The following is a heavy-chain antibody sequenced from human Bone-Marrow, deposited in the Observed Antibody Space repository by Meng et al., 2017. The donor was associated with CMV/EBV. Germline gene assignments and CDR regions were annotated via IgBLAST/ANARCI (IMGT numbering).Heavy chain of an antibody. D-gene: IGHD4-17*01. CDR2: IYYSGST. CDR3: ARTTVTTHSSDY. V-gene: IGHV4-61*01. J-gene: IGHJ4*02. Sequence: TVSGGSGRSGSYYWSWIRQPPGKGLEWIGYIYYSGSTHYNPSLKSRVTISVDTSKNQFSLKLSSVTAADTAVYYCARTTVTTHSSDYWGQGTLVTVSS. CDR1: GGSGRSGSYY.